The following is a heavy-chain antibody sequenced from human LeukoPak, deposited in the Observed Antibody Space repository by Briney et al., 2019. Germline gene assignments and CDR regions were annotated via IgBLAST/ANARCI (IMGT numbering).Heavy chain of an antibody. V-gene: IGHV3-21*01. CDR2: ISSSSSYI. CDR3: ARVYDYGDYVTHYWYFDL. D-gene: IGHD4-17*01. J-gene: IGHJ2*01. CDR1: GFTFSSYS. Sequence: GGSLRLSCAASGFTFSSYSMNWARQAPGKGLEWVSSISSSSSYIYYADSVKGRFTISRDNAKNSLYLQMNSLRAEDTAVYYCARVYDYGDYVTHYWYFDLWGRGTLVTVSS.